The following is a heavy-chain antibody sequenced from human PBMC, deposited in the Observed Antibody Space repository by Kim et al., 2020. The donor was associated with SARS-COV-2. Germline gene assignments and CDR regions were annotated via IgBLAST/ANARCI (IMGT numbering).Heavy chain of an antibody. CDR3: ARDVPLYSSSSDWFDP. Sequence: ASVKVSCKASGYTFTSYAMNWVRQAPGQGLELMGWINTNTGNPTYAQGFTGRFVFSLDTSVSTAYLQISSLKAEDTAVYYCARDVPLYSSSSDWFDPWGQGTLVTVSS. CDR1: GYTFTSYA. J-gene: IGHJ5*02. D-gene: IGHD6-13*01. CDR2: INTNTGNP. V-gene: IGHV7-4-1*02.